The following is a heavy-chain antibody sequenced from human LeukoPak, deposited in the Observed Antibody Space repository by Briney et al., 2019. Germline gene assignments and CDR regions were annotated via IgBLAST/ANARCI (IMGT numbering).Heavy chain of an antibody. J-gene: IGHJ4*02. CDR3: ARGYFWSGYYTGTDY. V-gene: IGHV4-61*01. CDR1: GGSVSSGSYY. CDR2: IYYSGST. Sequence: SETLSLTCTVSGGSVSSGSYYWSWIRQPPGKGLGWIGYIYYSGSTNYNPSLKSRVTISVDTSKNQFSLKLSSVTTADTAVYYCARGYFWSGYYTGTDYWGQGTLVTVSS. D-gene: IGHD3-3*01.